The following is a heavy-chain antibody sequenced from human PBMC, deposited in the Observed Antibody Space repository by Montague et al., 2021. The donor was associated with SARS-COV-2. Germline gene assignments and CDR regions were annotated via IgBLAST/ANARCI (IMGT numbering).Heavy chain of an antibody. D-gene: IGHD3-22*01. CDR2: IYYSGST. CDR3: ARATMIVVVIGAFDI. V-gene: IGHV4-31*02. J-gene: IGHJ3*02. Sequence: IYYSGSTYYNPSLKSRVTISVDTSKNQFSLKLSSVTAADTAVYYCARATMIVVVIGAFDIWGQGKMVTVSA.